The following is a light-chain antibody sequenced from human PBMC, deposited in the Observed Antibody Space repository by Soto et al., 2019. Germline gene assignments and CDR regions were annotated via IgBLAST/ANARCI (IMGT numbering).Light chain of an antibody. Sequence: QSARAQPASVSGSPGQSITISCTGTSSDDGGYNYVSWYQQHPGKAPKLMIYDVSNRPSGVSNRFSGSKSGNTASLTISGLQAEDEADYYCSSYTSSITLVVFGGGTQLTVL. CDR1: SSDDGGYNY. CDR2: DVS. V-gene: IGLV2-14*01. CDR3: SSYTSSITLVV. J-gene: IGLJ2*01.